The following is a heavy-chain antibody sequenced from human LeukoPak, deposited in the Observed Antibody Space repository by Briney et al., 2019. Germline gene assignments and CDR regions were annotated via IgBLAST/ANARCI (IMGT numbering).Heavy chain of an antibody. J-gene: IGHJ5*02. CDR1: GGTFSSYA. CDR2: ISGSGGNT. CDR3: AKVSPALS. Sequence: SCKASGGTFSSYAMSWVRQAPGKGLEWVSAISGSGGNTYYADSVKGRFTISRDNSKNTLYPQMNSLRAEDTAVYYCAKVSPALSWGQGTLVTVSS. D-gene: IGHD2-15*01. V-gene: IGHV3-23*01.